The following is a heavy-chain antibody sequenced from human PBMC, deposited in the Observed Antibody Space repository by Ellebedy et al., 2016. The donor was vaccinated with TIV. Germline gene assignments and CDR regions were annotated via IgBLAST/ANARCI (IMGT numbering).Heavy chain of an antibody. CDR3: ARHGFGESIRGNWFDL. J-gene: IGHJ5*02. Sequence: GESLKISXKGSGYSFTSYWIDWVRQMPGKGLEWMGIIYPGDSDTRYSPSFQGQVTISADKSISTAYLQWSSLKASDTAMYYCARHGFGESIRGNWFDLWGQGTLVTVSS. V-gene: IGHV5-51*01. CDR1: GYSFTSYW. D-gene: IGHD3-10*01. CDR2: IYPGDSDT.